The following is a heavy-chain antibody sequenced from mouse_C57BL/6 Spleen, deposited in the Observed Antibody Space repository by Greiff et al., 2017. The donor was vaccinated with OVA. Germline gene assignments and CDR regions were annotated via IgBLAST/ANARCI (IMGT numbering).Heavy chain of an antibody. CDR1: GFNIKDDY. D-gene: IGHD1-1*01. Sequence: EVQLQQSGAELVRPGASVKLSCTASGFNIKDDYMHWVKQRPEQGLEWIGWIDPENGDTEYASKFQGKATIPADTSSNTAYLQLSSLTSEDTAVYYCTTDSSYGYWGQGTTLTVSS. CDR3: TTDSSYGY. V-gene: IGHV14-4*01. J-gene: IGHJ2*01. CDR2: IDPENGDT.